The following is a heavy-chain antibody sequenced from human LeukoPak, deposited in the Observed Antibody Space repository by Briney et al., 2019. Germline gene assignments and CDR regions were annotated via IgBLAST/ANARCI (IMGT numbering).Heavy chain of an antibody. D-gene: IGHD6-19*01. J-gene: IGHJ4*02. Sequence: GGSLTLSCAAYGFIFNNYAMYWVRQAPGKGLEWVSGIFGSGGSAHYADSVKGRFTISRDNSKNTVYLQISSLGAEDTAVYYCAKTTTGYSSGRYPGWPADYWGQGSLVTVSS. CDR3: AKTTTGYSSGRYPGWPADY. CDR2: IFGSGGSA. CDR1: GFIFNNYA. V-gene: IGHV3-23*01.